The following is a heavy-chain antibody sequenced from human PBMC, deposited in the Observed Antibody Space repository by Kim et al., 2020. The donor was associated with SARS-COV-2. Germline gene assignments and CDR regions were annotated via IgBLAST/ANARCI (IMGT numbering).Heavy chain of an antibody. CDR2: TYYRSKWYN. Sequence: SQTLSLTCAISGDSVSSNSAAWNWIRQSPSRGLEWLGRTYYRSKWYNDYAVSVKSRITINPDTSKNQFSLQLNSVTPEDTDVYYCARDRGARQAYYYYGMDVWGQGTTVTVSS. V-gene: IGHV6-1*01. CDR1: GDSVSSNSAA. J-gene: IGHJ6*02. CDR3: ARDRGARQAYYYYGMDV. D-gene: IGHD3-10*01.